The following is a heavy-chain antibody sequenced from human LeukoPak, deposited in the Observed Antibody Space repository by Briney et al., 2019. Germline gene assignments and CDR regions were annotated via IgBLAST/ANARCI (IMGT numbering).Heavy chain of an antibody. V-gene: IGHV4-38-2*01. CDR3: ARVSVITIFGVVIIDAFDI. CDR2: IYHSGST. CDR1: GYSISSCYY. J-gene: IGHJ3*02. D-gene: IGHD3-3*01. Sequence: KPSETLSLTCAVSGYSISSCYYWGWIRQPPGKGLAWIGSIYHSGSTYHNPSLKSRVTISVDTSKNQFSLKLSSVTAADTGVYYCARVSVITIFGVVIIDAFDIWGQGTMVTVSS.